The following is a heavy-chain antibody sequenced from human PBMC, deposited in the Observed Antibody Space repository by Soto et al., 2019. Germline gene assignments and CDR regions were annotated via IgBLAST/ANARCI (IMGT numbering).Heavy chain of an antibody. D-gene: IGHD6-6*01. CDR2: IYYSGST. J-gene: IGHJ5*02. CDR1: GGSISSGGYY. Sequence: SETLSLTCTVSGGSISSGGYYWSWIRQHPGKGLEWIGYIYYSGSTYYNPSLKSRVTISVDTSKNQFSLKLSSVTAADTAVYYCARVDGETPSSSSWRFDPWGQGTLVTVSS. V-gene: IGHV4-31*03. CDR3: ARVDGETPSSSSWRFDP.